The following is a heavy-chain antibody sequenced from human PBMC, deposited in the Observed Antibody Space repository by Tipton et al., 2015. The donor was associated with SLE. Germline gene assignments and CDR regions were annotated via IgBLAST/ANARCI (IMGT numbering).Heavy chain of an antibody. CDR3: ARRTSLGMDV. Sequence: QLVQSGAEVKRPGESLKISCSGSGYIFTIYSIAWVRQMPGKGLEWLGNIFPGDSATRYGPSFQGHVTISVDKSISTAYLQWSSLKASDTAIYYCARRTSLGMDVWGEGTAVTVSS. V-gene: IGHV5-51*03. CDR1: GYIFTIYS. CDR2: IFPGDSAT. J-gene: IGHJ6*04.